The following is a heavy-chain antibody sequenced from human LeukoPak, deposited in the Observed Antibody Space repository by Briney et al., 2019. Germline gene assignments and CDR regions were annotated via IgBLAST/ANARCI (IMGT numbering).Heavy chain of an antibody. Sequence: ASVKVSCKASGYTFTSYYIHWVRQAAGQGREWLGIINPSGGGTIYAQKFQGRVTMTRDTSTSTVYMELSSLRSEDTAVYYCARGWPNTYRFDPWGQGTLVTVSS. D-gene: IGHD1/OR15-1a*01. J-gene: IGHJ5*02. CDR1: GYTFTSYY. V-gene: IGHV1-46*01. CDR2: INPSGGGT. CDR3: ARGWPNTYRFDP.